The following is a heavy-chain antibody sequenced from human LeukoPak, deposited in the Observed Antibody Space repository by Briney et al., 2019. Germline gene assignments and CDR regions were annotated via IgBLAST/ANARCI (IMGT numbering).Heavy chain of an antibody. CDR1: GYTFPAYY. J-gene: IGHJ4*02. CDR3: ARDYYGDRYFDY. CDR2: INPNTGGT. D-gene: IGHD4-17*01. Sequence: GASVKVSRKASGYTFPAYYIHWVRQPPEQGLEWMGWINPNTGGTHHAQKFQGRVTMTRDTSITTAYMELSRLRSDDTAVYYCARDYYGDRYFDYWGQGTLVTVSS. V-gene: IGHV1-2*02.